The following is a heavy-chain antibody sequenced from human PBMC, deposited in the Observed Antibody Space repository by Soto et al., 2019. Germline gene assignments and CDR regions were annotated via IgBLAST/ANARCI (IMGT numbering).Heavy chain of an antibody. D-gene: IGHD3-16*02. CDR2: IYTSGST. CDR3: AGTSFCELSSYYYYGMDV. J-gene: IGHJ6*02. Sequence: SETLSLTCTVSGGSISSYYWSWIRQPAGKGLEWIGRIYTSGSTNYNPSLKSRVTMTVDTSNNQFALKLSSVTAADTAVYYCAGTSFCELSSYYYYGMDVWGQGTTVTVSS. V-gene: IGHV4-4*07. CDR1: GGSISSYY.